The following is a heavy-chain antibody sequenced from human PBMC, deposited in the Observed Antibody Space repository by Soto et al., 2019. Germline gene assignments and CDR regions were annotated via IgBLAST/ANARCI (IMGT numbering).Heavy chain of an antibody. J-gene: IGHJ4*02. Sequence: KISCKGSGYSFTSYWIGWVRQMPGKGLEWMGIIYPGDSDTRYSPSFQGQVTISADKSISTAYLQWSSLKASDTAMYYCARIIEPQQLVIYFDYWGQGTLVTVSS. CDR1: GYSFTSYW. D-gene: IGHD6-13*01. CDR2: IYPGDSDT. CDR3: ARIIEPQQLVIYFDY. V-gene: IGHV5-51*01.